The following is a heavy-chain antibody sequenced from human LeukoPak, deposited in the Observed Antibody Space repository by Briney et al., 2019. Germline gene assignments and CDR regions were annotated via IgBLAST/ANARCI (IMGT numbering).Heavy chain of an antibody. CDR2: FYYSGST. Sequence: SETLSLTCTVSGGSISSSSYYWSWIRQPPGKGLEWIGYFYYSGSTDYNPSLKSRVTISVDTSKNQFSLRLSSVTAADTAVYYCARGGAAGNIDYWGQGTLVTVSS. D-gene: IGHD6-13*01. V-gene: IGHV4-61*01. CDR3: ARGGAAGNIDY. CDR1: GGSISSSSYY. J-gene: IGHJ4*02.